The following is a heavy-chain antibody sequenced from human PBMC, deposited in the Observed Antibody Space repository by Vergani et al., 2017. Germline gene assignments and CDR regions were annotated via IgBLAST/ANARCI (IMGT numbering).Heavy chain of an antibody. CDR1: GYSFTSYW. J-gene: IGHJ4*02. Sequence: EVQLVQSGAAVKKPGESLKISCKGSGYSFTSYWIGWVRQMPGKGLEWMGIIYPGDSDTRYSPSFQGQVTISADKSISTAYLQWSSLKASDTAMYYCARRSRGQWRLYYFDYWGQGTLVTVSS. CDR3: ARRSRGQWRLYYFDY. D-gene: IGHD6-19*01. CDR2: IYPGDSDT. V-gene: IGHV5-51*01.